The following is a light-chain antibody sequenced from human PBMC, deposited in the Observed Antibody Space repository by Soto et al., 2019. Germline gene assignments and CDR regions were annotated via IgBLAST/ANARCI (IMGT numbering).Light chain of an antibody. V-gene: IGKV2-28*01. CDR1: QSLLHSNGYNY. CDR3: MQALQTPFT. CDR2: LGS. J-gene: IGKJ5*01. Sequence: DIVMTQSPLSLPVTRGEPASISCRSSQSLLHSNGYNYLDWYLQKQGQSPQILIYLGSYRASGVPDRFSGSGSGTDFTLNISRVEAEDVGVYYCMQALQTPFTFGQGTRLEI.